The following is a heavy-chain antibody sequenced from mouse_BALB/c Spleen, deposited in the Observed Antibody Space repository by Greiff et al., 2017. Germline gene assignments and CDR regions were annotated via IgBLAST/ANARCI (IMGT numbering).Heavy chain of an antibody. CDR3: APYDYDGFAY. V-gene: IGHV14-3*02. D-gene: IGHD2-4*01. J-gene: IGHJ3*01. CDR2: IDPANGNT. Sequence: VHVKQSGAELVKPGASVKLSCTASGFNIKDTYMHWVKQRPEQGLEWIGRIDPANGNTKYDPKFQGKATITADTSSNTAYLQLSSLTSEDTAVYYCAPYDYDGFAYWGQGTLVTVSA. CDR1: GFNIKDTY.